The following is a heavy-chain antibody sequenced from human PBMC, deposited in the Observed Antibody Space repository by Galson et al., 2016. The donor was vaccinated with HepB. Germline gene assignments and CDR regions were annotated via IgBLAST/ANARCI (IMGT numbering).Heavy chain of an antibody. CDR2: IWFDGRII. CDR1: RFTFSNFG. D-gene: IGHD2-15*01. Sequence: SLRLSCAASRFTFSNFGMNWFRQAPGKGLEWVTVIWFDGRIIYYAESVKGRFTISRDNSKGTLYLQMNSLSAEDTAVYYCAREGKGGRVDYYYYYYMDVWGKGTSVTVSS. CDR3: AREGKGGRVDYYYYYYMDV. J-gene: IGHJ6*03. V-gene: IGHV3-33*08.